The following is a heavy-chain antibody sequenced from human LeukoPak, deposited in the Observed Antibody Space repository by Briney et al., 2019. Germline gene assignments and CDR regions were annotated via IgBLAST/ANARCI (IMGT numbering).Heavy chain of an antibody. Sequence: NPSETLSLTCTVSGGSISSYYWSWIRQPPGKGLEWIGYIYYSGSTNYNPSLKSRVTISVDTSKNQFFLKLSSVTAADTAVYYCARANSSGWYYYYYGMDVWGQGTTVTVSS. D-gene: IGHD6-19*01. J-gene: IGHJ6*02. CDR3: ARANSSGWYYYYYGMDV. CDR1: GGSISSYY. V-gene: IGHV4-59*01. CDR2: IYYSGST.